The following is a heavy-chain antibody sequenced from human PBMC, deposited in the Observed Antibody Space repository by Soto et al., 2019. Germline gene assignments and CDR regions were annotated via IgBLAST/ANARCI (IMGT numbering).Heavy chain of an antibody. CDR2: IYYSGST. J-gene: IGHJ5*02. CDR3: ARRSYGSGTSGYGGYWFAP. V-gene: IGHV4-39*01. CDR1: GGSISSSSYY. Sequence: SETLSLTCTVSGGSISSSSYYWGWIRQPPGKGLEWIGSIYYSGSTYYNPSLKSRVTISVDTSKNQFSLKLSSVTAADTAVYYCARRSYGSGTSGYGGYWFAPRGQGTRVTVSS. D-gene: IGHD2-2*01.